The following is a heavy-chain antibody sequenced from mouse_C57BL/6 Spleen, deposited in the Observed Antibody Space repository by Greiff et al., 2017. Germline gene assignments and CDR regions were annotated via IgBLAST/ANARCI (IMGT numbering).Heavy chain of an antibody. V-gene: IGHV1-55*01. Sequence: QVQLKQPGAELVKPGASVKMSCKASGYTFTSYWLTWVKQRPGQGLEWIGDIYPGSGSTNYNEKFKSKATLTVDTSSSTAYVQVSSLRSEDSAVYDCARAGYWGQGTTLTVSS. CDR1: GYTFTSYW. CDR2: IYPGSGST. CDR3: ARAGY. J-gene: IGHJ2*01.